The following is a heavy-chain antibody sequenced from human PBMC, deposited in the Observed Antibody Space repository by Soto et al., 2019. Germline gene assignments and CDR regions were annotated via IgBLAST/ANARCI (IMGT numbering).Heavy chain of an antibody. D-gene: IGHD6-19*01. CDR3: ARDQVAVAGMAGGMDV. Sequence: GGSLRLSCAASGFTFSSYSMNWVRQAPGKGLEWVSSISSSSSYIYYADSVKGRFTISRDNAKNSLYLQMNSLRAEDTALYYCARDQVAVAGMAGGMDVWGQGTTVTVSS. J-gene: IGHJ6*02. V-gene: IGHV3-21*01. CDR2: ISSSSSYI. CDR1: GFTFSSYS.